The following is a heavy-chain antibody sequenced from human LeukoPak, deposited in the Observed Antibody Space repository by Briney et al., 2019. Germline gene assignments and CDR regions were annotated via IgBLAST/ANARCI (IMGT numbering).Heavy chain of an antibody. D-gene: IGHD3-16*02. V-gene: IGHV4-39*07. CDR2: IYYSGST. CDR3: ARVQRTYYDYVWGSYRFDY. J-gene: IGHJ4*02. Sequence: PSETLSLTCTVSGGSISSSSYYWGWIRQPPGKGLEWIGSIYYSGSTYYNPSLKSRVTISVDTSKNQFSLKLSSVTAADTAVYYCARVQRTYYDYVWGSYRFDYWGQGTLVTVSS. CDR1: GGSISSSSYY.